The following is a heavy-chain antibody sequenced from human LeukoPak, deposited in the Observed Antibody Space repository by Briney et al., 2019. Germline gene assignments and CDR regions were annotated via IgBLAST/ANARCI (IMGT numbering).Heavy chain of an antibody. CDR1: GVSISTIGYY. V-gene: IGHV4-39*07. CDR3: ARDRVHIAAAGDGGMDV. D-gene: IGHD6-13*01. Sequence: SETLSLTCTVSGVSISTIGYYWGWIRQPPGKGLEWIGSIYHSGSTYYNPSLKSRVTISVDTSKNQFSLKLSSVTAADTAVYYCARDRVHIAAAGDGGMDVWGQGTTVTVSS. CDR2: IYHSGST. J-gene: IGHJ6*02.